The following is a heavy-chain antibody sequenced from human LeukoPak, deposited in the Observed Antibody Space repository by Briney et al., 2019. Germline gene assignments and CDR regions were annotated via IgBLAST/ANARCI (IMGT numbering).Heavy chain of an antibody. J-gene: IGHJ5*02. Sequence: PGGSLRLSCAASGFTFSSYSMNWVRQAPGKGLEWVSSISGSSSYIYYADSVKGRFTISRDNAENSLYLQMNSLRAEDTAVYYCARDMDTDMEINWFDPWGQGTLVTVSS. D-gene: IGHD5-18*01. CDR2: ISGSSSYI. CDR3: ARDMDTDMEINWFDP. CDR1: GFTFSSYS. V-gene: IGHV3-21*01.